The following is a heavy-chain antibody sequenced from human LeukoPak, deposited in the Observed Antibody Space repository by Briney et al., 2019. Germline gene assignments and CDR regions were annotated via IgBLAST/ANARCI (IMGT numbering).Heavy chain of an antibody. J-gene: IGHJ3*02. CDR1: GGSFSGYY. Sequence: PSETLSLTCAVYGGSFSGYYWSWIRQPPGKGLEWIGEINHSGSTNYNPSLKSRVTISVDTSKNQFSLKLSSVTAADTAVYYCARLPPIAVAVNDAFDIWGQGTMVTVSS. CDR3: ARLPPIAVAVNDAFDI. D-gene: IGHD6-19*01. CDR2: INHSGST. V-gene: IGHV4-34*01.